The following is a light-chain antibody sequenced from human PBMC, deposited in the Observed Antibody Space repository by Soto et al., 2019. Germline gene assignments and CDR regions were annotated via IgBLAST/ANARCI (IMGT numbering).Light chain of an antibody. CDR2: GAS. V-gene: IGKV3-15*01. CDR3: QQYDTSPPLT. CDR1: QPISRN. J-gene: IGKJ4*01. Sequence: IVMTQSPATLSVSPGHGATLSCRASQPISRNLAWYQQKPGQAPRLLMYGASTRATDIPGRFSGGGSGTEFTLTISSLQSEDFAVYYCQQYDTSPPLTFGGGTKVDIK.